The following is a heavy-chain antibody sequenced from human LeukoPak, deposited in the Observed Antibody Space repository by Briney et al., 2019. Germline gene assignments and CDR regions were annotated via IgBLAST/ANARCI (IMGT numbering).Heavy chain of an antibody. Sequence: QAGGSLRLSCAASGFTFSSYWMHWVRQAPGKGLVWVSRINSDGSSTSYADSVKGRFTTSRDNAKNTLYLQMNSLRAEDTAVYYCARVLKWWSPVDYWGQGTLVTVSS. CDR2: INSDGSST. CDR3: ARVLKWWSPVDY. D-gene: IGHD2-15*01. J-gene: IGHJ4*02. V-gene: IGHV3-74*01. CDR1: GFTFSSYW.